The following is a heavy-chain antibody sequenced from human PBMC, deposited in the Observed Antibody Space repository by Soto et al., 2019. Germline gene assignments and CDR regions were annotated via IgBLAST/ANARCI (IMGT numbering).Heavy chain of an antibody. CDR2: IIPIFGTT. CDR1: GGTFGSYG. J-gene: IGHJ5*02. Sequence: QVQLVQSGTEVKKPGSSVKVSCKASGGTFGSYGFSWVRQAPGQGLEWLGGIIPIFGTTNYAQKLQGRVTVTADESTTTVYMELNSLTSEDTAVYYCAKDSPYGGDYWDGFDPWGQGTLVTVSS. D-gene: IGHD1-1*01. CDR3: AKDSPYGGDYWDGFDP. V-gene: IGHV1-69*01.